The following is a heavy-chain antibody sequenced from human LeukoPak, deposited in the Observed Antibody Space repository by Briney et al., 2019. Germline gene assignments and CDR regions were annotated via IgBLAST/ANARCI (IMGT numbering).Heavy chain of an antibody. Sequence: PGGSLRLSCAASGFTFSSYAMSWVRQAPGKGLEWVAFIRYDGSNKYYADSVKGRFTISRDNSMNTLYLQMNSLRAEDTAVYYCAYTLSPRQGFDYWGQGTLVTVSS. V-gene: IGHV3-30*02. D-gene: IGHD2-2*02. CDR2: IRYDGSNK. CDR1: GFTFSSYA. CDR3: AYTLSPRQGFDY. J-gene: IGHJ4*02.